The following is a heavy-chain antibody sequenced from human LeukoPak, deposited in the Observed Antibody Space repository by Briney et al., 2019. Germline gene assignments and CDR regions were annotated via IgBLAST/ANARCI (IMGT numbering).Heavy chain of an antibody. CDR1: GGSISSYY. D-gene: IGHD2-15*01. CDR3: AREVGGSFDY. V-gene: IGHV4-59*12. J-gene: IGHJ4*02. CDR2: IYYSGST. Sequence: SETLSLTCTVSGGSISSYYWSWIRQPPGKGLEWIGYIYYSGSTNYNPSLKSRVTMSVDTSKNQFSLKLSSVTAADTAVYYCAREVGGSFDYWGQGTLVTVSS.